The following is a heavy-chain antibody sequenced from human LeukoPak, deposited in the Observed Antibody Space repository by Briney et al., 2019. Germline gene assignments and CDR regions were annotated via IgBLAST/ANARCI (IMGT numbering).Heavy chain of an antibody. CDR2: ISYDGSNK. J-gene: IGHJ4*02. CDR3: ARAIQPVARGSGGFDY. CDR1: GFTFSSYT. D-gene: IGHD3-16*01. Sequence: PGRSLRLSCAASGFTFSSYTMHWVRQAPGKGLEWVAVISYDGSNKYYADSVKGRFTISRDNSKDTLYLQMNSLRAEDTAVYYCARAIQPVARGSGGFDYWGQGTLVTVSS. V-gene: IGHV3-30-3*01.